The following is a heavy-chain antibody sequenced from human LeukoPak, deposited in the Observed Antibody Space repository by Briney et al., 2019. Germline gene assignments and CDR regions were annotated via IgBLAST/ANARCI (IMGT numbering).Heavy chain of an antibody. CDR3: ASPIHDYGVAAL. V-gene: IGHV3-53*01. Sequence: GSLRLSCAASGFTVSSNYMTWVRPAPGKGLELGSVIYSGGGALYADSVKGRFTISRDKSKNTVYLQMNSLRVEDTAVYYCASPIHDYGVAALWGQGTLVTVSS. J-gene: IGHJ4*02. CDR1: GFTVSSNY. CDR2: IYSGGGA. D-gene: IGHD4/OR15-4a*01.